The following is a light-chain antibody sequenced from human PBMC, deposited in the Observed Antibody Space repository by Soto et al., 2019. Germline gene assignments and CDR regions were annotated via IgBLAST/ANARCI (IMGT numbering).Light chain of an antibody. CDR2: DVS. Sequence: QSVLTQPASVSGSPGQSITISCTGTSSDVGAYNSVSWYQQHPGKAPKLIIYDVSYRPSGVSNRFSGSKSGNTASLTISGLQAEDEADYYCSSYTSIDTPAFGTGTKVPVL. CDR1: SSDVGAYNS. V-gene: IGLV2-14*01. CDR3: SSYTSIDTPA. J-gene: IGLJ1*01.